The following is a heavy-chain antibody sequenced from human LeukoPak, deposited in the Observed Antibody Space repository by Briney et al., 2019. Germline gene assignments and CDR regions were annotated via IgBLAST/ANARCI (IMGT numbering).Heavy chain of an antibody. D-gene: IGHD1-26*01. CDR1: GFTFSSFW. CDR3: ARRIVGPSSGGDY. V-gene: IGHV3-7*01. CDR2: IKQDGSEK. Sequence: GGSLRLSCAASGFTFSSFWMRWVRQAPGKGLELVANIKQDGSEKYYVDSVQGRFTISRDNAKNSLYLQMNSLRVEDTAVYYCARRIVGPSSGGDYWGQGTLVTVSS. J-gene: IGHJ4*02.